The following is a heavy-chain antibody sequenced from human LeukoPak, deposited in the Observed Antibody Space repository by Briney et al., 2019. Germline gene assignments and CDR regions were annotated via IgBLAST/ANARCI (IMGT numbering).Heavy chain of an antibody. J-gene: IGHJ5*02. CDR1: GGSFSGYY. V-gene: IGHV4-34*01. Sequence: PSETLSLTCAVYGGSFSGYYWSWIRQPPGKGLEWIGEINHSGSTNYNPSLKSRVTISVDTSKNQFSLKLSSVTAADTAVYYCARLGIAARGRRFDPWGQGTLVTVSS. CDR2: INHSGST. D-gene: IGHD6-6*01. CDR3: ARLGIAARGRRFDP.